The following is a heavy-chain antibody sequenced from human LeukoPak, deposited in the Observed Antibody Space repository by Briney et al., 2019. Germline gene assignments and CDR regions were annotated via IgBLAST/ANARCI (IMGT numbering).Heavy chain of an antibody. V-gene: IGHV4-39*01. CDR1: GGSISSGSYY. CDR2: IYYSGNT. Sequence: SETLSLTCTVSGGSISSGSYYWSWIRQPAGKGLEWIGSIYYSGNTYYNASLKSQVSISIDTSKNQFSLRLTSVTAADTAVYYCARVDGSCSGGSCPSGNWFDPWGQGTLVTVSS. J-gene: IGHJ5*02. D-gene: IGHD2-15*01. CDR3: ARVDGSCSGGSCPSGNWFDP.